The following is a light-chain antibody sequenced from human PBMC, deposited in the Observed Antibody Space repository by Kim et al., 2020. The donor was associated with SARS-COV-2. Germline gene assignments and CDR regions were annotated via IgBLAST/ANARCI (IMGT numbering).Light chain of an antibody. V-gene: IGKV3-20*01. CDR3: QEDGGAPGT. CDR1: QSTSSTY. Sequence: EIVLTQSPGTLSLSPGERATLSCRTSQSTSSTYVAWYQQKPGQAPRLLFYGASSRATGIPDRFSGGGSGTDYTLTISRLEPEDVAVYFCQEDGGAPGTFGQGRRVEIK. CDR2: GAS. J-gene: IGKJ1*01.